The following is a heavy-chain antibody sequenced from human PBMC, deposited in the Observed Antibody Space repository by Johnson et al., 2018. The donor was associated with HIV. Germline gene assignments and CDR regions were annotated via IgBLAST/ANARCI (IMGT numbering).Heavy chain of an antibody. CDR2: ISSSGSTI. Sequence: HVQLVESGGGLVQPGGSLRLSCVASGFTFNNYWMSWVRQAPGKGLEWVSYISSSGSTIYYADSVKGRFTISRDNAKNSLYLQMNSLKTEDTAVYYCTTTSSSGYTNSYAFDVWGQGTMVTVSS. J-gene: IGHJ3*01. CDR1: GFTFNNYW. D-gene: IGHD6-6*01. V-gene: IGHV3-11*01. CDR3: TTTSSSGYTNSYAFDV.